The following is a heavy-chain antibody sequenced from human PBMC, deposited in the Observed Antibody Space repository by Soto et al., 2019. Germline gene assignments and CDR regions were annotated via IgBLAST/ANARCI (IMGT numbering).Heavy chain of an antibody. Sequence: SETLSLTCAVSGGSFSGYYWSWIRQPPGKGLEWIGEINHSGSTNYNPSLKSRVTISVDTSKNQFSLKLSSVTAADTAVYYCARGVVVPPATYYMDVWGKGTTVTVSS. CDR3: ARGVVVPPATYYMDV. J-gene: IGHJ6*03. CDR1: GGSFSGYY. D-gene: IGHD2-2*01. CDR2: INHSGST. V-gene: IGHV4-34*01.